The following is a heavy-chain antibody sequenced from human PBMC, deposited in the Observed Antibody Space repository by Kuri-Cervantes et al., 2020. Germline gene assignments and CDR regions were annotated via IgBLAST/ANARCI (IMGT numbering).Heavy chain of an antibody. CDR2: TYHSGST. Sequence: SETLSLTCALSGYSISSGYYWGWIRQPPGKGLEWIGSTYHSGSTYYNPSLKSRVTISVDTSKNQFSLKLSSVTAADTAVYYCARGQGKRSSSGWASMGYWGQGTLVTVSS. CDR3: ARGQGKRSSSGWASMGY. D-gene: IGHD6-19*01. J-gene: IGHJ4*02. CDR1: GYSISSGYY. V-gene: IGHV4-38-2*01.